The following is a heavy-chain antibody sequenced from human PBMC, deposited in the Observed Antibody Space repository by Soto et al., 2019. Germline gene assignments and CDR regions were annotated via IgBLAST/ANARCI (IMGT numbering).Heavy chain of an antibody. V-gene: IGHV4-59*12. CDR2: IYYSGST. CDR1: GGSISSYY. Sequence: ETLSLTCTVSGGSISSYYWSWIRQPPGKGLEWIGYIYYSGSTNYNPSLKSRVTISVDTSKNQFSLKLSSVTAADTAVYYCARESYDSSGYYYYYYYGMDVWGQGTTVTVSS. J-gene: IGHJ6*02. CDR3: ARESYDSSGYYYYYYYGMDV. D-gene: IGHD3-22*01.